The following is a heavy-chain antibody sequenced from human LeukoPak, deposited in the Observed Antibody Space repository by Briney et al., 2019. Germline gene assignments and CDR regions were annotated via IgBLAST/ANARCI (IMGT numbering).Heavy chain of an antibody. J-gene: IGHJ4*02. D-gene: IGHD6-13*01. CDR2: ISGSGGST. CDR1: GFTFSSYA. Sequence: PGGSLRLSCAASGFTFSSYAISWVRQAPGKGLEWVSAISGSGGSTYYADSVKGRFTISRDNSKSTLYLQMNSLRAEDTAVYYCAKVVRYSSSWYYWGQGTLVTVSS. V-gene: IGHV3-23*01. CDR3: AKVVRYSSSWYY.